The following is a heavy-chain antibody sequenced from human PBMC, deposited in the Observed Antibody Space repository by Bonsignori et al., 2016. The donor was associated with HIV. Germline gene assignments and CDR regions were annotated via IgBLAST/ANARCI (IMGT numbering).Heavy chain of an antibody. CDR2: VSAYNGET. V-gene: IGHV1-18*01. J-gene: IGHJ4*02. D-gene: IGHD1-1*01. CDR3: ARGGSTGPNLN. Sequence: WVRQAPGQGLEWMGWVSAYNGETIYAEKFQGRVTMTTDTSTSTGYMEVQSLRPDDTAVYFCARGGSTGPNLNWGQGTLVTVSS.